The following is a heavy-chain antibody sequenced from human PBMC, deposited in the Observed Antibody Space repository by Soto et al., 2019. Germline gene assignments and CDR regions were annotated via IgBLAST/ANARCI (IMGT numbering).Heavy chain of an antibody. CDR1: GYSFTSYW. CDR2: IYPGDSDT. Sequence: GESLKISCKGSGYSFTSYWIGWVRQMPGKGLEWMGIIYPGDSDTRYSPSFQGQVTISADKSISTAYLQWSSLKASDTAMYYCASHRDSHGRQSAFDIWGQGTMVTVSS. CDR3: ASHRDSHGRQSAFDI. J-gene: IGHJ3*02. V-gene: IGHV5-51*01. D-gene: IGHD1-26*01.